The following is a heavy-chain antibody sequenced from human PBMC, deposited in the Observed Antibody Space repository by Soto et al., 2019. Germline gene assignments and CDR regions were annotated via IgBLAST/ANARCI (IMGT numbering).Heavy chain of an antibody. D-gene: IGHD6-13*01. J-gene: IGHJ6*02. Sequence: QITLKESGPTLVKPTQTLTLTCTFSGFSLSTSGVGVGWIRQPPGKALEWLALIYWDDDKRYSPSLKSRLTIPKDTSKNHVVLTMTNMDPVDTATYYCAQRRSSHRYYYYGMDVWGQGTTVTVSS. CDR2: IYWDDDK. CDR3: AQRRSSHRYYYYGMDV. V-gene: IGHV2-5*02. CDR1: GFSLSTSGVG.